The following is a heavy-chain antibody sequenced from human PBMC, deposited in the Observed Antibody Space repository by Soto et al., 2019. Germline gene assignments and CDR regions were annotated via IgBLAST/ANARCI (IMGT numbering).Heavy chain of an antibody. J-gene: IGHJ6*02. CDR1: GFTFISYA. CDR2: ISGSGGST. D-gene: IGHD2-21*01. CDR3: AKALGQIPMDV. V-gene: IGHV3-23*01. Sequence: GGSLRLSCAASGFTFISYAMSWVRQAPGKGLEWVSAISGSGGSTYYADSVQGRFTISSDNSKTTLYLQMNSLRAEDTAVYYCAKALGQIPMDVWGQGTTVTVSS.